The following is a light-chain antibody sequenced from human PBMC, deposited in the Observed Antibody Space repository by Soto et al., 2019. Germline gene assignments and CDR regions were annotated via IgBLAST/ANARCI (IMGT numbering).Light chain of an antibody. CDR1: SSDVASYNY. CDR2: EVS. Sequence: QSALTQPAAVSGSPGQSITISCTGTSSDVASYNYVSWYQQHPGKAPKLMIYEVSNRPSGVSIRFSGSKSGNTASLTISGLQAEDEADYYCSSYTSSSTLVFGGGTKLTVL. CDR3: SSYTSSSTLV. V-gene: IGLV2-14*01. J-gene: IGLJ2*01.